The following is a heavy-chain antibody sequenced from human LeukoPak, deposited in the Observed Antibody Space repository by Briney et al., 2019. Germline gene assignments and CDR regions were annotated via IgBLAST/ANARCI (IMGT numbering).Heavy chain of an antibody. CDR1: GFTFSSYG. CDR3: ARESFDP. J-gene: IGHJ5*02. V-gene: IGHV3-30*03. Sequence: GGSLRLSCAASGFTFSSYGMHWVRQAPGKGLEWVAVISYDGSNKYYADSVKGRFTISRDNAKNSLYLQMNSLRAEDTAVYYCARESFDPWGQGTLVTVSS. CDR2: ISYDGSNK.